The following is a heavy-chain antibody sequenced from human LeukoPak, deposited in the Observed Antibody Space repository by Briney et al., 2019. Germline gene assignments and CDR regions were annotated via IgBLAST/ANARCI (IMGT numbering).Heavy chain of an antibody. CDR2: IYTNET. CDR1: GTSISTYY. V-gene: IGHV4-4*09. CDR3: ARGGGYGNSPLH. J-gene: IGHJ4*02. D-gene: IGHD5-18*01. Sequence: PSETLSLTCTVSGTSISTYYWSWIRQPPGKGLEWIGYIYTNETNYNPSLKSRVTISVDTSKNQFSLKLDSVTAADTAVYYCARGGGYGNSPLHWGQGTLVTVSS.